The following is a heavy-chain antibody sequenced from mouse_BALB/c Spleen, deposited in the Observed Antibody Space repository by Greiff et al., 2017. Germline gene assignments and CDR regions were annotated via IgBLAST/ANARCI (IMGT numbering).Heavy chain of an antibody. Sequence: DLVKPGASVTLSCKASGYTFTSYWINWIKQRPGQGLEWIGRIAPGRGSTYYNEMFTGKATLTVDKSSSTAYIQLSSLSSEDSAFYYCGYYDCENCFDYWGQGTTLTVSA. CDR3: GYYDCENCFDY. V-gene: IGHV1S41*01. CDR1: GYTFTSYW. J-gene: IGHJ2*01. CDR2: IAPGRGST. D-gene: IGHD2-4*01.